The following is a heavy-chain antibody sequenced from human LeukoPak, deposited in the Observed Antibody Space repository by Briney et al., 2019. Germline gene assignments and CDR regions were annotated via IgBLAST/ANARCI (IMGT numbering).Heavy chain of an antibody. CDR1: GFTFRNYW. CDR2: IKQDGSEK. CDR3: ARDRFGDLSGTYWTVFDY. J-gene: IGHJ4*02. Sequence: GGSLRLSCAASGFTFRNYWMSWVRQAPGEGLEWVANIKQDGSEKHYVDSVKGRFTISRDNAKNSLYLQMNSLRAEDTAVYYCARDRFGDLSGTYWTVFDYWGQGTLVTVSS. V-gene: IGHV3-7*01. D-gene: IGHD1-26*01.